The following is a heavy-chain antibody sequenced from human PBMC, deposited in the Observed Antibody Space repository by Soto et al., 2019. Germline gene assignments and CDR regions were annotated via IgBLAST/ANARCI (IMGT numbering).Heavy chain of an antibody. CDR3: AKNIVRGHLYFDL. D-gene: IGHD3-10*01. Sequence: QVQLVESGGGVVQPGKSLRLSCAASGIAFSGCGMFWVRQTPSKGLEWVAAISSDGSQKYYADSVKGRFTISRDNSKNTLYVHMNGLTTDDTAVYYCAKNIVRGHLYFDLWVRGTLVTVSS. CDR1: GIAFSGCG. CDR2: ISSDGSQK. J-gene: IGHJ2*01. V-gene: IGHV3-30*18.